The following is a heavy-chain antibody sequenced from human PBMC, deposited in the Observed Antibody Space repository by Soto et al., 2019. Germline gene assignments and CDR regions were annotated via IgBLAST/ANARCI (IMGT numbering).Heavy chain of an antibody. V-gene: IGHV3-72*01. J-gene: IGHJ3*02. D-gene: IGHD3-10*01. CDR3: ARSSATGIDVFDI. CDR2: SRNKASSYTT. CDR1: RLTLRDHY. Sequence: EVQLVESGGGLVQPGGSLRLSCTSSRLTLRDHYLDWVRQAPGKGLEWVGRSRNKASSYTTEYAAPVKGRFTFSRDDSRNSLYLQMNTLKIEDTAVYYCARSSATGIDVFDIWGQGTVVTVSS.